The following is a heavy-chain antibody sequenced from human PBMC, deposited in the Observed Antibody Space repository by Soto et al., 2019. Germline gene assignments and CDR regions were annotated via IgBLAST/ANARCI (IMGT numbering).Heavy chain of an antibody. CDR3: AREVVAAAGTLYFDY. D-gene: IGHD6-13*01. J-gene: IGHJ4*02. CDR2: ISAYNGNT. V-gene: IGHV1-18*01. Sequence: ASVKVSCKASGYTFTSYGISWVRQAPGQGLEWMGWISAYNGNTNYAQKLQGRVTMTTDTSTSTAYMELRSLRSDDTAVYYCAREVVAAAGTLYFDYWGQGTLVTVSS. CDR1: GYTFTSYG.